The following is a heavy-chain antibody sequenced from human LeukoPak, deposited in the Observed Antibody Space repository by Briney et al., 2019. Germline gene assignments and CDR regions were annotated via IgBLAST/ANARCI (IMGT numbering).Heavy chain of an antibody. CDR1: GYSVSSPYY. CDR3: ARDCCTSEWYND. J-gene: IGHJ1*01. Sequence: SETLSLTCDVSGYSVSSPYYWGWIRQPPGKGLEWIGTIHSGSTFYNPSLKSRVTISVDTSKNQFSLNLSSVTAADTAVYFCARDCCTSEWYNDWGQGTLVTVSS. CDR2: IHSGST. V-gene: IGHV4-38-2*02. D-gene: IGHD1-1*01.